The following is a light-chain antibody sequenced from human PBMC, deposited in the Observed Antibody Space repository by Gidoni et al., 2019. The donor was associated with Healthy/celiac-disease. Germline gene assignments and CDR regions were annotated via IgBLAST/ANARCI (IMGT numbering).Light chain of an antibody. J-gene: IGKJ4*01. V-gene: IGKV1-39*01. CDR1: QSISSY. CDR2: AAS. CDR3: QQSYSTPLT. Sequence: DIQMIQSPSSLSASVGDRVTITCRASQSISSYLNWYQQKPGQAPKLLIYAASSLQSGVPSRFSGSGSGTDFTLTISSLQPEDFATYYCQQSYSTPLTFGGGTKVEIK.